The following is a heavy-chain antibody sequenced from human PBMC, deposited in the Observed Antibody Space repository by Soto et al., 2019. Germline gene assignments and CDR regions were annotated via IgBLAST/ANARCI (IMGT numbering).Heavy chain of an antibody. CDR1: GYTFTSYG. Sequence: ASVKVSCKASGYTFTSYGISWVRQAPGQGLEWMGWISAYNGNTNYAQKLQGRVTMTTDTSTSTAYMELRSLRSDDTAVYYCARVAEYLLWFGELSILSKNYYYYMDVWGKGTTVTVSS. CDR2: ISAYNGNT. D-gene: IGHD3-10*01. CDR3: ARVAEYLLWFGELSILSKNYYYYMDV. V-gene: IGHV1-18*01. J-gene: IGHJ6*03.